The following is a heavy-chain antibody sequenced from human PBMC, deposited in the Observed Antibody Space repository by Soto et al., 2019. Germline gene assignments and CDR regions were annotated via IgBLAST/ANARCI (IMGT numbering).Heavy chain of an antibody. D-gene: IGHD6-19*01. CDR2: ISGSGGST. Sequence: GGSLRLSCVASGFTFSSYAMSWVRQAPGKGLEWVSAISGSGGSTYYADSVKGRFTISRDNSKNTLYLQMNSLRAEDTAVYYCAKERTEYSRGWGHDAFEIWGQGTMVTVSS. V-gene: IGHV3-23*01. CDR1: GFTFSSYA. J-gene: IGHJ3*02. CDR3: AKERTEYSRGWGHDAFEI.